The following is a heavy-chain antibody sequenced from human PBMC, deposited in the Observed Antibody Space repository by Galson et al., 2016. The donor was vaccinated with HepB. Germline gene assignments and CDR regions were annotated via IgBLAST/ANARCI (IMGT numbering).Heavy chain of an antibody. CDR2: IASSGTVK. Sequence: SLRLSCAASGFTFSSYAMNWVRQAPGKGLEWMSYIASSGTVKYYAASVRGRFTVSRDNAKNFVYLEIHNLRAGDTAAYYCARGRRDGEAVYFDPWGQGTLVIVSS. V-gene: IGHV3-48*03. D-gene: IGHD5-24*01. CDR3: ARGRRDGEAVYFDP. CDR1: GFTFSSYA. J-gene: IGHJ5*02.